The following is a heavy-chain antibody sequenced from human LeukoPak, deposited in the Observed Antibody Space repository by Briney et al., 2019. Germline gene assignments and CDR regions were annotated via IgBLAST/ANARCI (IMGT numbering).Heavy chain of an antibody. Sequence: IPSETLSLTCTVSGGSISSYYWSWIRQPPGKGLEWIGYIYYSGSTNYNPSLKSRVTISVDTSKNQFSLKLSSVTAADTAVYYCARATGAAAAGTHDYWGQGTLVTVSS. V-gene: IGHV4-59*01. CDR2: IYYSGST. CDR1: GGSISSYY. D-gene: IGHD6-13*01. CDR3: ARATGAAAAGTHDY. J-gene: IGHJ4*02.